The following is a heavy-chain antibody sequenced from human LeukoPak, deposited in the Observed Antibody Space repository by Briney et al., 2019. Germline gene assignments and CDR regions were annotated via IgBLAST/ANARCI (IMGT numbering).Heavy chain of an antibody. CDR1: GFTFSSYG. Sequence: PGGSLRLSCAASGFTFSSYGMHWVRQAPGKGLEWVAVISYDGSNKYYADSVKGRFTISRDNSKNTLYLQMNSLRTEDTAVYYCAKAFDVHLSRGYFDYWGQGTLVTVSS. CDR2: ISYDGSNK. J-gene: IGHJ4*02. V-gene: IGHV3-30*18. CDR3: AKAFDVHLSRGYFDY. D-gene: IGHD3-9*01.